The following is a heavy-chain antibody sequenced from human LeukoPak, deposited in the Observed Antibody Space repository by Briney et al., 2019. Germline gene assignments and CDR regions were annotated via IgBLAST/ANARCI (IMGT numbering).Heavy chain of an antibody. CDR1: GGSFSGYY. CDR3: ARHVGSSWYWNWFDP. CDR2: INHSGST. Sequence: SETLSLTCAVYGGSFSGYYWSWIRQPPGKGLEWIGEINHSGSTNYNPSLKSRVTISVDTSKNQFSLKLSSVTAADTAVYYCARHVGSSWYWNWFDPWGQGTLVTVSS. D-gene: IGHD6-13*01. J-gene: IGHJ5*02. V-gene: IGHV4-34*01.